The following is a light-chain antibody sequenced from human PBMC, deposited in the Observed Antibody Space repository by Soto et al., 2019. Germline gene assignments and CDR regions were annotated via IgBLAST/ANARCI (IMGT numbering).Light chain of an antibody. CDR3: QQYSTWPLT. V-gene: IGKV3-15*01. Sequence: EIVMTQSPATLSVSPGEGATLSCRASQSVSSNLAWYQQKPGQAPRLLIFGASTRATGIPARFSGSGSGADFSLTISALQSEDFAIYYCQQYSTWPLTFGGGTKVGIK. J-gene: IGKJ4*01. CDR1: QSVSSN. CDR2: GAS.